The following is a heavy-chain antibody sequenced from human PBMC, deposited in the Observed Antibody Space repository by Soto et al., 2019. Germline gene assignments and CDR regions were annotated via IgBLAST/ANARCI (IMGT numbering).Heavy chain of an antibody. CDR3: ARGRYYYYYGMDV. CDR1: GGSFSGYY. J-gene: IGHJ6*02. V-gene: IGHV4-34*01. Sequence: QVQLQQWGAGLLKPSETLSLTCAVYGGSFSGYYWIWIRQPPGKGLERIGEINHSGSTNYNPSLKSRVTKSVDTSNYQFSLKLRFVAAADTAVYSCARGRYYYYYGMDVWGQGTTVTVSS. CDR2: INHSGST.